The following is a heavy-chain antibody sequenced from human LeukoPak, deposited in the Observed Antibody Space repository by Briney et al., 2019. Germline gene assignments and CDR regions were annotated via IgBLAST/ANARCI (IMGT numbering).Heavy chain of an antibody. CDR2: IYNRGCT. V-gene: IGHV4-59*02. D-gene: IGHD1-26*01. CDR3: PRNRNRGSNYWYYDI. Sequence: PSETLCLTCTVSGGSVSSSYWSWSREPPGKGLEWIGYIYNRGCTNYNPSLKSRVTLSLDTHKNQLSLKLSSVTAADTAVYYCPRNRNRGSNYWYYDIWGRGTLVTISS. J-gene: IGHJ2*01. CDR1: GGSVSSSY.